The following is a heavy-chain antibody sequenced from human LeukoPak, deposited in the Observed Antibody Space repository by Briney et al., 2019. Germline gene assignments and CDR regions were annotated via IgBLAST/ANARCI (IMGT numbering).Heavy chain of an antibody. V-gene: IGHV3-53*01. J-gene: IGHJ4*02. CDR1: GFTVSSNY. Sequence: GGSLRLPCAASGFTVSSNYMSWVRQAPGKGLEWVSLIYSGGDTYYADSVKGRFTISRDNSKNTLYLQMNSLRAEDTAVYYCARGGPGYYFDYWGQGTLVTVSS. CDR2: IYSGGDT. CDR3: ARGGPGYYFDY.